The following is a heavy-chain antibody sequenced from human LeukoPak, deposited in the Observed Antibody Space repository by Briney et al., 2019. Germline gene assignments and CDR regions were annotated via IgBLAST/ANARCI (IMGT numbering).Heavy chain of an antibody. Sequence: PSETLSLTCTVSGGSISSYYWSWIRQPPGKGLEWIGYIYYSGSTYYNPSLKSRVTISVDTSKNQFSLKLSSVTAADTAVYYCARGSPDYYDSGGYSDYWGQGTLVTVSS. V-gene: IGHV4-59*08. CDR3: ARGSPDYYDSGGYSDY. CDR2: IYYSGST. CDR1: GGSISSYY. J-gene: IGHJ4*02. D-gene: IGHD3-22*01.